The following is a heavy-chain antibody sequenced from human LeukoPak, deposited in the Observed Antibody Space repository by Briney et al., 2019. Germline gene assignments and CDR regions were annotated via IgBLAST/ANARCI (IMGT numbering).Heavy chain of an antibody. CDR3: ARAVLATKSEHWFDS. D-gene: IGHD2-8*01. Sequence: PSETLSLPCSVSRYSISSYYWSWIRQPPGKGLEWIGYIYYTGSTNYNSSLKSRVTISVDTSKNQFSLNLSSVTAADTAMYYCARAVLATKSEHWFDSWGQGTLVTVSS. CDR1: RYSISSYY. J-gene: IGHJ5*01. CDR2: IYYTGST. V-gene: IGHV4-59*01.